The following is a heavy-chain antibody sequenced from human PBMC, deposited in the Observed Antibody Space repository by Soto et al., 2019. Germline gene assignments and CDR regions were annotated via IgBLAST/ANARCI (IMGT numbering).Heavy chain of an antibody. CDR2: IKSKTDGGTT. CDR3: TTDGMGATLDYYYGMDV. J-gene: IGHJ6*02. Sequence: GGSLRLSCAASGFTFSNGWMNWVRQAPGKGLEWVGRIKSKTDGGTTDYAAPVKGRFTISRDDSKNTLYLQMNSLKTEDTAVYYCTTDGMGATLDYYYGMDVWGQGTTVTVSS. CDR1: GFTFSNGW. V-gene: IGHV3-15*07. D-gene: IGHD1-26*01.